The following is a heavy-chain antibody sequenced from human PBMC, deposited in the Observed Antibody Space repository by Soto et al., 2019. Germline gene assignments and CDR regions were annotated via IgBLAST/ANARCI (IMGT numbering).Heavy chain of an antibody. Sequence: QITLKESGPTLVKPTQTLTLTCSFSGFSLSTSGVGVGWIRQPPGKALEWLALIYWDDDKRYSPSLKSRLTITKDTSKNQVVLTMTNMDPVDTATYYGAHRTQSLHGSGSDSTDRAFDIWGQGTMVTVSS. CDR2: IYWDDDK. CDR3: AHRTQSLHGSGSDSTDRAFDI. J-gene: IGHJ3*02. D-gene: IGHD3-10*01. CDR1: GFSLSTSGVG. V-gene: IGHV2-5*02.